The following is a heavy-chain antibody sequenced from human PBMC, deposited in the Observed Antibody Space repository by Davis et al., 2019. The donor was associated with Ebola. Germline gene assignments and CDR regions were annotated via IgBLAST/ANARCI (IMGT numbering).Heavy chain of an antibody. CDR1: GFTFSSYS. D-gene: IGHD2-15*01. J-gene: IGHJ4*02. CDR3: ARGFVMVAPGY. V-gene: IGHV3-21*01. CDR2: ISSSSSYI. Sequence: VILGGSLRLSCAASGFTFSSYSMNWVRPAPGKGLEWVSSISSSSSYIYYADSVKGRFTISRDNAKNSLYLQMNSLRAEDTAVYYCARGFVMVAPGYWGQGTLVTVSS.